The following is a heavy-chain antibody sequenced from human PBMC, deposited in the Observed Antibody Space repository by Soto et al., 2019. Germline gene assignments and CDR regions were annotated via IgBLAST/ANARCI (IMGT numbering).Heavy chain of an antibody. V-gene: IGHV3-74*01. CDR1: GLHLSSDW. Sequence: PGGSLRVSWAASGLHLSSDWMHLFRPAQGKGLVWVSRIDSGGRTTPYADSVKGRSTISRDNAKNTLYLQMNGLRAEDTALYYCARWFTYGNFDYFDYWGQGTQGTVSS. CDR3: ARWFTYGNFDYFDY. J-gene: IGHJ4*02. CDR2: IDSGGRTT. D-gene: IGHD3-10*01.